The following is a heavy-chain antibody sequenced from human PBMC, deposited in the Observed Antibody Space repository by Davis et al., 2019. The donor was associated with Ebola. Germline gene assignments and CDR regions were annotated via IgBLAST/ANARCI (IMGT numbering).Heavy chain of an antibody. CDR2: ISSDSDYI. CDR1: GFTFSTYS. V-gene: IGHV3-21*01. D-gene: IGHD3-16*01. J-gene: IGHJ4*02. CDR3: ANGLGW. Sequence: GGSLRLSCAASGFTFSTYSMSWVRQAPGKALEWVSSISSDSDYIYYADSAKGRFTISRDNAKNSLYLQMNSVRAEDTAVYYCANGLGWWGQGTLVTVSS.